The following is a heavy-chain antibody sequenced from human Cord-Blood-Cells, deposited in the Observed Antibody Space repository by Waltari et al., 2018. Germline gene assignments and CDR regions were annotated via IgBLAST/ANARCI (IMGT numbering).Heavy chain of an antibody. V-gene: IGHV4-39*01. CDR1: GAPISSSSYS. Sequence: QLQLQESGPGLVKPSETLSLTRTVSGAPISSSSYSWGGIRQPPGKGLEWIGSIYYSGSTYYNPSLKSRVTISVDTSKNQFSLKLSSVTAADTAVYYCARRTGLTSSTSCWFDPWGQGTLVTVSS. CDR2: IYYSGST. D-gene: IGHD2-2*01. CDR3: ARRTGLTSSTSCWFDP. J-gene: IGHJ5*02.